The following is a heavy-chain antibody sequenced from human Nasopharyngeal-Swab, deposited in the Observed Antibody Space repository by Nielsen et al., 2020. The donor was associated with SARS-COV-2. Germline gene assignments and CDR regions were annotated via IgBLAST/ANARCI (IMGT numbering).Heavy chain of an antibody. CDR3: ARDDGQWLNPVYYFDY. J-gene: IGHJ4*02. CDR1: GFTFSSYS. D-gene: IGHD6-19*01. Sequence: GESLKISCAASGFTFSSYSMNWVRQAPGKGLEWVSSISSSSSYIYYADSVKGRFTISGDNAKNSLYLQMNSLRAEDTAVYYCARDDGQWLNPVYYFDYWGQGTLVTVSS. CDR2: ISSSSSYI. V-gene: IGHV3-21*01.